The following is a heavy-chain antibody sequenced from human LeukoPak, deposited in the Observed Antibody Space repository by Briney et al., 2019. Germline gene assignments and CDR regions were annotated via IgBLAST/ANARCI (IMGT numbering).Heavy chain of an antibody. CDR3: ARVVIVPLGYYMDV. Sequence: SETLSLTCTVSGGSISSYYWSWIRQPPGKGLEWIGYIYYSGSTNYSPSLKSRVTISVDTSKNQFSLKLSSVTAADTAVYYCARVVIVPLGYYMDVWGKGTTVTVSS. D-gene: IGHD2-15*01. CDR2: IYYSGST. J-gene: IGHJ6*03. CDR1: GGSISSYY. V-gene: IGHV4-59*01.